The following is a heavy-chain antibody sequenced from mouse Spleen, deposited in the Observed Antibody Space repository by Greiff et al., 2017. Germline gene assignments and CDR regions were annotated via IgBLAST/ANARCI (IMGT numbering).Heavy chain of an antibody. CDR2: INPSSGYT. Sequence: VKLMESGAELARPGASVKMSCKASGYTFTSYTMHWVKQRPGQGLEWIGYINPSSGYTKYNQKFKDKATLTADKSSSTAYMQLSSLTSEDSAVYYCASRDGYYYAMDYWGQGTSVTVSS. V-gene: IGHV1-4*01. CDR1: GYTFTSYT. J-gene: IGHJ4*01. D-gene: IGHD2-3*01. CDR3: ASRDGYYYAMDY.